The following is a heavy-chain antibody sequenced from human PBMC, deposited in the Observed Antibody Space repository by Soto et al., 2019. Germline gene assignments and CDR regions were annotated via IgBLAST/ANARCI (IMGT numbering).Heavy chain of an antibody. CDR1: GASITFGGYS. J-gene: IGHJ4*02. Sequence: SETLSLTCTVSGASITFGGYSWSWIRQTPGKGLEWIGYINHLETTFYNPSFESRLTLSIDRAKNQFSLKLHSMSAADRAVYFCARGGGSDSLDYWGQGILVTVSS. V-gene: IGHV4-30-2*01. D-gene: IGHD1-26*01. CDR2: INHLETT. CDR3: ARGGGSDSLDY.